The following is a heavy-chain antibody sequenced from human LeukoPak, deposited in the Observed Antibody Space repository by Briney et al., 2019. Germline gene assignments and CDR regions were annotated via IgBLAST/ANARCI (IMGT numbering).Heavy chain of an antibody. D-gene: IGHD4-17*01. V-gene: IGHV3-11*06. J-gene: IGHJ4*02. CDR1: GFTLSDYY. Sequence: GGSLRPSRAASGFTLSDYYMSWISQAPGKGLEWVSYVSMSSRYTNYAASVKGRFTISSDNAKNSLYLQMDSWRAEYTAVYYCARVGDYGDLVDYWGQGTLVTVS. CDR3: ARVGDYGDLVDY. CDR2: VSMSSRYT.